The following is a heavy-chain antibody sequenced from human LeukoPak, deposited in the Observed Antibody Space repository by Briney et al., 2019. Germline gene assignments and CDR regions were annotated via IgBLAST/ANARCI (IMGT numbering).Heavy chain of an antibody. CDR3: ARGYYGFWSGYCYFDY. Sequence: SQTLSLTCTVSGGSISSGDYYWSWIRQPPGKGLEWIGYIYYRGSTYYNPSLKSRVTISVDTSKNQFSLKLSSVTAADTAVYYCARGYYGFWSGYCYFDYWGQGTLVTVSS. D-gene: IGHD3-3*01. J-gene: IGHJ4*02. V-gene: IGHV4-30-4*08. CDR2: IYYRGST. CDR1: GGSISSGDYY.